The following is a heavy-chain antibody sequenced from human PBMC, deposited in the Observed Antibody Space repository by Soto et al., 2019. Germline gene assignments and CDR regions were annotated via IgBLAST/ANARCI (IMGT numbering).Heavy chain of an antibody. D-gene: IGHD6-13*01. V-gene: IGHV3-15*01. CDR2: IKSKTDGGTT. CDR1: GFTFSNAW. CDR3: TGHIAAAGTVNY. Sequence: VGSLRLSCAASGFTFSNAWMSWVRQAPGKGLEWVGRIKSKTDGGTTDYAAPVKGRFTISRDDSKNTLCLQMNSLKTEDTAVYYCTGHIAAAGTVNYWGQGTLVTVSS. J-gene: IGHJ4*02.